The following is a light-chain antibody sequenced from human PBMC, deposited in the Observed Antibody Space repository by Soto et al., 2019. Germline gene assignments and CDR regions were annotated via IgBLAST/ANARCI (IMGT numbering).Light chain of an antibody. CDR2: DVT. CDR3: SSYAGRNTWV. Sequence: QSALTQPPSASGSPGQSVTISCTGTSSDVGGYNYVSWYQQHPGKAPKVMIYDVTKRPSGVPDRFSGSKSGNTASLTVSGLQAEDEADYYCSSYAGRNTWVFGGGTQLTVL. CDR1: SSDVGGYNY. V-gene: IGLV2-8*01. J-gene: IGLJ3*02.